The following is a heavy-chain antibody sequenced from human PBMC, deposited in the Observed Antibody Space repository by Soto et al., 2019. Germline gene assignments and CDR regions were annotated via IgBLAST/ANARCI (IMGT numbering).Heavy chain of an antibody. CDR3: ARPSEVAATGVGFDY. CDR1: GYSFTSYW. J-gene: IGHJ4*02. V-gene: IGHV5-51*01. D-gene: IGHD2-15*01. CDR2: IYPGDSDT. Sequence: EVQLVQSGAEVKKPGESLKISCKGSGYSFTSYWIGWVRQMPGKGLEWMGIIYPGDSDTRYSPSFQGQVTISADKSISTAYLQGSSLKASDTAMYYCARPSEVAATGVGFDYWGQGTLVTVYS.